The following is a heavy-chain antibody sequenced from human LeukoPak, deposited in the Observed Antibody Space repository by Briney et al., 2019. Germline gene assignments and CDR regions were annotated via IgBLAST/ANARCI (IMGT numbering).Heavy chain of an antibody. Sequence: GGSLRLSCAASGFTFSSYAMSWVRQAPGKGLEWVSAISGSGGSTYYADSVKGRFTISRDNSKNTLYLQMNSLRAEDTAVYYCAKAPRSYYDSSGYSWGQGTLVTVSS. CDR3: AKAPRSYYDSSGYS. J-gene: IGHJ5*02. V-gene: IGHV3-23*01. CDR1: GFTFSSYA. CDR2: ISGSGGST. D-gene: IGHD3-22*01.